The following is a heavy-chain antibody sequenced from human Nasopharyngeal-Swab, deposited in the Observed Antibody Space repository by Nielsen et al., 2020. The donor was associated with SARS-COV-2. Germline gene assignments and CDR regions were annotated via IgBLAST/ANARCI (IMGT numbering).Heavy chain of an antibody. Sequence: SLKISCAASGFTFDDYAMHWVRQAPGKGLEWVSGISWNSGSIGYGDSVKGRFTISRDNAKNSLYLQMNSLRAEDTAVYYCVRDEDVVGTTFWYWGQGTLVTVSS. CDR3: VRDEDVVGTTFWY. J-gene: IGHJ4*02. CDR1: GFTFDDYA. V-gene: IGHV3-9*01. CDR2: ISWNSGSI. D-gene: IGHD1-1*01.